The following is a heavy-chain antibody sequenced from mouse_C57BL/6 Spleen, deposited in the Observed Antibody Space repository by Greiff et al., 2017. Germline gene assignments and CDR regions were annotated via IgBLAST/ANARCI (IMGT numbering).Heavy chain of an antibody. V-gene: IGHV1-77*01. Sequence: VKLVESGAELVKPGASVKISCKASGYTFTDYYINWVKQRPGQGLEWIGKIGPGSGSTYYNEKFKGKATLTADKSSSTAYMQLSSLTSEDSAVYFCARSNYYGSSFLWAMDYWGQGTSVTVSS. CDR1: GYTFTDYY. D-gene: IGHD1-1*01. CDR3: ARSNYYGSSFLWAMDY. J-gene: IGHJ4*01. CDR2: IGPGSGST.